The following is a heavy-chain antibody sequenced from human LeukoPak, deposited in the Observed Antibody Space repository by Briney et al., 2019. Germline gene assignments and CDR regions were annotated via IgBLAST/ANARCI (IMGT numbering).Heavy chain of an antibody. J-gene: IGHJ4*02. CDR1: GYTFTSFV. D-gene: IGHD1-1*01. CDR2: INIGDGDT. CDR3: ARDRGGTGDFDY. Sequence: GASVKVSCKASGYTFTSFVIHWVRRAPGQRLEWMGWINIGDGDTKYSQKFQDRDTIARDTSASTAYMELRSLRSEDTAIYYCARDRGGTGDFDYWGQGTLVTVSS. V-gene: IGHV1-3*04.